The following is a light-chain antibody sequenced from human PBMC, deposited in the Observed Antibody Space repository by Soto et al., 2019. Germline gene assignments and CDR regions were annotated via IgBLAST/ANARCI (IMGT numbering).Light chain of an antibody. J-gene: IGKJ2*01. CDR2: GAS. V-gene: IGKV1-33*01. CDR3: QQYGSFPYT. CDR1: QDIREF. Sequence: DIQMTQSPSSLSASVGDRVTITCQASQDIREFLNWFQQKPGKAPKLLIYGASSLETGVPSRFTGSGSATHFTFTITSLHPEDIATYYCQQYGSFPYTFGQGTALEIK.